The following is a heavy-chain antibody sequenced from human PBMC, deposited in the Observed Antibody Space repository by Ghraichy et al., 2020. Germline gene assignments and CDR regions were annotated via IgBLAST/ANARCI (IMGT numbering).Heavy chain of an antibody. V-gene: IGHV3-74*03. CDR1: GFTFTNYW. CDR2: IKSDGSGT. J-gene: IGHJ4*02. CDR3: TRDRQWLVGDY. D-gene: IGHD1-26*01. Sequence: GGSLRLSCAASGFTFTNYWMHWVRQAPGKGLVWVSRIKSDGSGTMYADSVKGRFTVSRDNAKNTLYLQMNSLRVEDTAVYYCTRDRQWLVGDYWGQGALVTVSS.